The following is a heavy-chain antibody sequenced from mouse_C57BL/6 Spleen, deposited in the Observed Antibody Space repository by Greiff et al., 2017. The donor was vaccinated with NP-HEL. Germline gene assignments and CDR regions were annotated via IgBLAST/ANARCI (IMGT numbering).Heavy chain of an antibody. CDR3: ARSGITTVVDY. V-gene: IGHV1-64*01. Sequence: QVQLQQPGAELVKPGASVKLSCKASGYTFTSYRMPWVKQRPGQGLEWIGMIRPNGGSTNYNERVKSKATLTVDKSSSTAYMQLSSLTSEDAAVYYCARSGITTVVDYWGQGTSVTVSS. D-gene: IGHD1-1*01. CDR1: GYTFTSYR. J-gene: IGHJ4*01. CDR2: IRPNGGST.